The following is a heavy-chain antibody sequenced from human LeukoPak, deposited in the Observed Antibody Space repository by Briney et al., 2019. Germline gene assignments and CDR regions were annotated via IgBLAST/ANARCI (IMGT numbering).Heavy chain of an antibody. Sequence: ASVRVSCKASGYTFTSYAMHWVRQAHGQRLEWMGWINAGNGNTKYSQKFQGRVTMTRDTSTSTVYMELSSLRSEDTAVYYCARAVWFDPWGQGTLVTVSS. CDR2: INAGNGNT. V-gene: IGHV1-3*01. J-gene: IGHJ5*02. CDR1: GYTFTSYA. CDR3: ARAVWFDP.